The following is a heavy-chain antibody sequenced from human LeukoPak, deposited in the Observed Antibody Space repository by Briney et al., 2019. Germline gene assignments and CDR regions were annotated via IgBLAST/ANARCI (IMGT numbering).Heavy chain of an antibody. CDR1: GFTVSSNY. Sequence: GGSLRLSCAASGFTVSSNYMSWVRQAPGKGLEWVANIKQDGSEKYYVDSVKGRFTISRDNAKNSLYLQMNSLRAEDTAVYYCAREYSGSYYSYWYFDLWGRGTLVTVSS. D-gene: IGHD1-26*01. CDR2: IKQDGSEK. J-gene: IGHJ2*01. V-gene: IGHV3-7*01. CDR3: AREYSGSYYSYWYFDL.